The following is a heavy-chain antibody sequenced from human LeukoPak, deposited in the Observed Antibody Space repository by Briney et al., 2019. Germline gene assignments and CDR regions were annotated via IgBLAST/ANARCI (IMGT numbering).Heavy chain of an antibody. Sequence: SQTLSLTCTVSGGSISSGDYYWSWIRQPPGKGLEWIGYIYYSGSTYYNPSLKSRVTISVDTSKNQFSLKLSSVTAADTAVYYCASDTTPSRRCSGGSCQYYFDYWGQGTLVTVSS. CDR1: GGSISSGDYY. D-gene: IGHD2-15*01. CDR3: ASDTTPSRRCSGGSCQYYFDY. CDR2: IYYSGST. V-gene: IGHV4-30-4*08. J-gene: IGHJ4*02.